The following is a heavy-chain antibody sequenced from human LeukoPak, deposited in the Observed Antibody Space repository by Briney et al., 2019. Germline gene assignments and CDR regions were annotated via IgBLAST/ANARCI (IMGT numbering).Heavy chain of an antibody. CDR2: IYYSGST. Sequence: SETLSLTCTVSGGSISGYYWSWIRQPPGKGLEWIGYIYYSGSTNYNPSLKSRVTISVDTSKNQFSLKLSSVTAADTAVYYCARSVRSGSGYYFDYWGQGTLVTVSS. V-gene: IGHV4-59*01. CDR3: ARSVRSGSGYYFDY. CDR1: GGSISGYY. J-gene: IGHJ4*02. D-gene: IGHD1-26*01.